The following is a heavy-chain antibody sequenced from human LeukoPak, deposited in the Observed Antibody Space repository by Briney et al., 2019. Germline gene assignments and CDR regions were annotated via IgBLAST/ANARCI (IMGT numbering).Heavy chain of an antibody. D-gene: IGHD1-1*01. J-gene: IGHJ6*03. CDR1: GYTFTSYG. CDR2: ISAYNGNT. CDR3: ARAPSTTGTRKTWEYYYYMDV. V-gene: IGHV1-18*01. Sequence: GASVKVFCKASGYTFTSYGISWVRQAPGQGLEWMGWISAYNGNTNYAQKLQGRVTMTIDTSTSTAYMELRSLRSDDTAVYYCARAPSTTGTRKTWEYYYYMDVWGKGTTVSVSS.